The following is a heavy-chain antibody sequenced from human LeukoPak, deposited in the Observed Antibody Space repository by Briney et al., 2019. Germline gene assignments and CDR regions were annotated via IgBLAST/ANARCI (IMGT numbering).Heavy chain of an antibody. D-gene: IGHD2-15*01. J-gene: IGHJ4*02. CDR1: GGTFSSYA. CDR2: IIPIFGTA. CDR3: AREGYCSGGSCFDY. V-gene: IGHV1-69*06. Sequence: SVKVSCKASGGTFSSYAISWVRQAPGQGLEWMGGIIPIFGTANYAQKFQGRVTITADKSTTTAYMELSSLRSEDTAVYYCAREGYCSGGSCFDYWGQGTLVTVSS.